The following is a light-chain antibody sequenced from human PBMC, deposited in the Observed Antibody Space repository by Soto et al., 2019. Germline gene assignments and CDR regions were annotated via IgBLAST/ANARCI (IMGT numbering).Light chain of an antibody. CDR1: QSVSSN. V-gene: IGKV3-15*01. J-gene: IGKJ1*01. CDR2: GAS. Sequence: EIVMTQSPANLSVSPGVRATLSCRASQSVSSNLAWYQQKPGQAPRLLIYGASTMATGIPARFSGSGSGTEFTLNISSLQSEDFAVYYCQQYNNWPPWTFGQGT. CDR3: QQYNNWPPWT.